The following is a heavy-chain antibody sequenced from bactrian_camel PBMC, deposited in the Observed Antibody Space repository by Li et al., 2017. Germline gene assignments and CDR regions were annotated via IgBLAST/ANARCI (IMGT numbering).Heavy chain of an antibody. CDR1: GFSFSSYG. V-gene: IGHV3S40*01. D-gene: IGHD6*01. J-gene: IGHJ6*01. CDR3: AAETTYGGSWYRDGFGY. Sequence: VQLVESGGGSVQAGGSLRLSCAASGFSFSSYGMSWVRQAPGKGLEWVSYINSGGSSTSDADSVKGRFTISRDNAKNTLYLQMNSLKTEDTAVYYCAAETTYGGSWYRDGFGYWGQGTQVTVS. CDR2: INSGGSST.